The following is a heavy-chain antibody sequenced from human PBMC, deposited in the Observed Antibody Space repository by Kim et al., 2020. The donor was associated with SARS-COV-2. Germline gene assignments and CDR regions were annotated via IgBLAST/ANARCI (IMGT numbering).Heavy chain of an antibody. Sequence: SETLSLTCTVSGGSISSGGYYWSWIRQHPGKGLEWIGYIYYSGSTYYNPSLKSRVTISVDTSKNQFSLKLSSVTAADTAVYYCARDLSSSWGGAFDIWGQGTMVTVSS. CDR2: IYYSGST. CDR3: ARDLSSSWGGAFDI. CDR1: GGSISSGGYY. J-gene: IGHJ3*02. V-gene: IGHV4-31*03. D-gene: IGHD6-13*01.